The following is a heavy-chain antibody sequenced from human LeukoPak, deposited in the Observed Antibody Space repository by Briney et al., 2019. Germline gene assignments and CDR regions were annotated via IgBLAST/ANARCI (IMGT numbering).Heavy chain of an antibody. CDR3: AKDLDYDILSSFDY. J-gene: IGHJ4*02. V-gene: IGHV3-23*01. Sequence: GGSLRLSRAASGFTFSSYAMSWVRQAPGKGLEWVSAISGSGGSTYYADSVKGRFTISRDNSKNTLYLQMNSLRAEDTAVYYCAKDLDYDILSSFDYWGQGTLVTVSS. CDR2: ISGSGGST. CDR1: GFTFSSYA. D-gene: IGHD3-9*01.